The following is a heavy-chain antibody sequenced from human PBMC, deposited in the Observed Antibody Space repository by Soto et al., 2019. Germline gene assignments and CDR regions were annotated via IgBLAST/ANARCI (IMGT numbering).Heavy chain of an antibody. D-gene: IGHD6-19*01. Sequence: GESLKISCKGSGYSFTSYWIGWVRQMPGKGLEWMGIIYPGDSDTRYSPSFQGQVTISADKSISTAYLQWSSLKASDTAMYYCARFIGLEVWDSSGGRGENWFDPWGQGTLVTVSS. CDR2: IYPGDSDT. J-gene: IGHJ5*02. CDR3: ARFIGLEVWDSSGGRGENWFDP. CDR1: GYSFTSYW. V-gene: IGHV5-51*01.